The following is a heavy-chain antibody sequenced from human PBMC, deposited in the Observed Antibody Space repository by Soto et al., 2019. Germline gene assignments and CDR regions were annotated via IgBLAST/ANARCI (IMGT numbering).Heavy chain of an antibody. CDR3: AKFRVRSVGSCYSRCYFDY. CDR1: GFTFSSYA. J-gene: IGHJ4*02. V-gene: IGHV3-23*01. D-gene: IGHD2-15*01. CDR2: ISGSGGST. Sequence: GGSLRLSCAASGFTFSSYAMSWVRQAPGKGQEWVSAISGSGGSTYYADSVKGRFTVSRDNSKNTLYLQMNSLRAEDTAVYYCAKFRVRSVGSCYSRCYFDYWGQGTLVTVSS.